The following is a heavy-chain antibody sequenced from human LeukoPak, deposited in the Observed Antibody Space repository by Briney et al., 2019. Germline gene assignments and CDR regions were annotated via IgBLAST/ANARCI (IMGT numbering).Heavy chain of an antibody. Sequence: GGSLRLSCVASGFTFSSRDWMTWVRQAPGQGLEWVANIKQDGSEKNYVDSVKGRFTISRDNAKNSLYLQMNSLRAEDTALYYCARDEEDSSSFFDYWGQGTLVTVSS. CDR3: ARDEEDSSSFFDY. D-gene: IGHD6-6*01. CDR2: IKQDGSEK. V-gene: IGHV3-7*03. J-gene: IGHJ4*02. CDR1: GFTFSSRDW.